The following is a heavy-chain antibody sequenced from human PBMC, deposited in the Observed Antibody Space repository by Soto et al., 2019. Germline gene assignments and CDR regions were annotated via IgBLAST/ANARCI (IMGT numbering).Heavy chain of an antibody. V-gene: IGHV1-69*19. CDR1: GGTFNTYA. Sequence: QVQLVQSGAEMKKPGSSVKVSCQSSGGTFNTYAMNWVRQAPGQGLXXXXDISPMFGAANYAPKFQGRVTITADESTGTSYMELSSLTSEDTALYFCAREVQVHTPAFVYWGQGTLVTVSS. J-gene: IGHJ4*02. D-gene: IGHD3-10*01. CDR3: AREVQVHTPAFVY. CDR2: ISPMFGAA.